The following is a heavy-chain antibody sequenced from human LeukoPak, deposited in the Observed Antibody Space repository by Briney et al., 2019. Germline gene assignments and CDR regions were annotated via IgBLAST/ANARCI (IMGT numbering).Heavy chain of an antibody. V-gene: IGHV3-33*01. D-gene: IGHD4-17*01. J-gene: IGHJ4*02. CDR1: GFTFSSYG. Sequence: GGSLRLSCAASGFTFSSYGMHWVRQAPGKGLEWVAVIWYDGSNKYYADSVKGRFTISRDNSKNTLYLQMNSLRAEDTAVYYCARDLSDYGDYPSPYFGYWGQGTLVTVSS. CDR2: IWYDGSNK. CDR3: ARDLSDYGDYPSPYFGY.